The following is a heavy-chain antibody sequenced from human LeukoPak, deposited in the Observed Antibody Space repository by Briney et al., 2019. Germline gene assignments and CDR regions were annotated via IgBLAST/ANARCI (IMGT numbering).Heavy chain of an antibody. CDR2: INPGGGST. J-gene: IGHJ5*02. CDR1: GYTFTTYY. D-gene: IGHD1-1*01. Sequence: ASVKLSCKASGYTFTTYYMHWVRQAPGQGLEWMGIINPGGGSTSYAQKFQGRVTMTRDTSTSTVYMGLSSLRSEDTAVYYCARDGGYNYALNWFDPWGQGTLVTVSS. CDR3: ARDGGYNYALNWFDP. V-gene: IGHV1-46*01.